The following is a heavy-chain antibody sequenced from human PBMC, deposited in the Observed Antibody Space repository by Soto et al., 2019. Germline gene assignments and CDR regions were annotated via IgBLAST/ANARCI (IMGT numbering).Heavy chain of an antibody. CDR3: ARSGSYYPARNWFGP. V-gene: IGHV1-18*01. D-gene: IGHD3-10*01. CDR2: ISGFNDDT. J-gene: IGHJ5*02. Sequence: QAQLVQSGVEMKNVGASVKVSCKASGYTFTSYVIRWVRQAPGQGLEWMGWISGFNDDTNHAQKFQGRVTVTKDTSTSTAYMELRSLKSDDTAVYYCARSGSYYPARNWFGPWGQGTLVTVSS. CDR1: GYTFTSYV.